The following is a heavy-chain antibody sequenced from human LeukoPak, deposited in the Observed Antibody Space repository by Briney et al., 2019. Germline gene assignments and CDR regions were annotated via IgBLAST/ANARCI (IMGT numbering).Heavy chain of an antibody. V-gene: IGHV4-59*08. Sequence: SETLSLTCTVSGGSINSYYWSWIRQPPGKGLDWIGYISYSGSTNYNPSLKSRVTFSVDTSKNRFSLKLSSVTAADTAVYYCARHYYDFWSGYPPRWFDPWGQGTLVTVSS. CDR2: ISYSGST. J-gene: IGHJ5*02. CDR3: ARHYYDFWSGYPPRWFDP. CDR1: GGSINSYY. D-gene: IGHD3-3*01.